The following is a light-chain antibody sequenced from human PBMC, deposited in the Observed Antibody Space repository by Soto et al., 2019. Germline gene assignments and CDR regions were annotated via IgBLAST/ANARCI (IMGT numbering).Light chain of an antibody. V-gene: IGLV2-14*03. Sequence: QSALTQPASVSGSPGQSITISCTGSSSDVGAYNYVSWYQQHPAKVPKLMIYDVSNRPSGISNRFSGSKSGNTASLTISGLQAEDEADYYCSSYSSTSTLLFGGGTKVTVL. J-gene: IGLJ3*02. CDR1: SSDVGAYNY. CDR2: DVS. CDR3: SSYSSTSTLL.